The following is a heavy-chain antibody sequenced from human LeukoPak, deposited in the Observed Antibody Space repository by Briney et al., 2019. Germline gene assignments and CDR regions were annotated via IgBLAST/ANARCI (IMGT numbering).Heavy chain of an antibody. CDR3: ASTSSGAFDI. CDR2: ISSSSSYI. J-gene: IGHJ3*02. CDR1: GFTFSSYS. Sequence: GGSLRLSCAASGFTFSSYSMNWVRQAPGKGLEWVSSISSSSSYIYYADSVKGRFTMSRDNAKNSLYLQMNSLRAEDTAVYYCASTSSGAFDIWGQGTMVTVSS. V-gene: IGHV3-21*01. D-gene: IGHD3-10*01.